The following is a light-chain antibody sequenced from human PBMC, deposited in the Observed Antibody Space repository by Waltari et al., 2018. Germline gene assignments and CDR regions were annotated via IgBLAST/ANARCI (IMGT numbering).Light chain of an antibody. V-gene: IGKV3-11*01. J-gene: IGKJ4*01. Sequence: VILTQSPATLSLSPGERATLSCRASQSVANYLAWYQQKPGQAPRLLIYGASSRATGIKDRFSGTGSGTEFTLTISSLEPEDFAVYFCQRYSNSPLTFGGGTKVEIK. CDR2: GAS. CDR1: QSVANY. CDR3: QRYSNSPLT.